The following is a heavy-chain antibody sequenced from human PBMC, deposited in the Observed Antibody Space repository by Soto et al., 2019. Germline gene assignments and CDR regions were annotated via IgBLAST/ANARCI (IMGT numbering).Heavy chain of an antibody. CDR3: ARAEGRYCSGGSCFDAFDI. CDR1: GGSISSGGYY. J-gene: IGHJ3*02. Sequence: SATLSLTCTVSGGSISSGGYYWSWIRQHPGKGLEWIGYIYYSGSTYYSPSLKSRVTISVDTSKNQFSLKLSFVTAADTAVYYCARAEGRYCSGGSCFDAFDIWGQGTMVTVSS. D-gene: IGHD2-15*01. CDR2: IYYSGST. V-gene: IGHV4-31*03.